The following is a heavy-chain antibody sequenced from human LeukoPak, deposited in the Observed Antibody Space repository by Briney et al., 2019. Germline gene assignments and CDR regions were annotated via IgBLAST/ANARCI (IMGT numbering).Heavy chain of an antibody. CDR3: AKDIMYSSGHYYYYYGMDV. V-gene: IGHV3-30*18. Sequence: GESLKISCAASGFTFSSYGMHWVRQAPGKGLEWVAVISYDGSNKYYADSVKGRFTISRDNSKNTLYLQMNSLRAEDTAVYYCAKDIMYSSGHYYYYYGMDVWGQGTTVTVSS. J-gene: IGHJ6*02. CDR1: GFTFSSYG. CDR2: ISYDGSNK. D-gene: IGHD6-25*01.